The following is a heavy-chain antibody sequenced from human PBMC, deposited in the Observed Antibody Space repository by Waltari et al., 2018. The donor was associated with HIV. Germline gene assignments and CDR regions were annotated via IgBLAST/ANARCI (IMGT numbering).Heavy chain of an antibody. V-gene: IGHV3-74*01. CDR3: ASGGSYYYYYYMDV. CDR2: INRDGSTT. CDR1: GFPFSSYW. Sequence: EVQLVESGGGLVQPGGSLRLSCAASGFPFSSYWMPWVRQAPGKGLVWVSRINRDGSTTNYADSVKGRFTISRDNAKNTLYLQMNSLRAEDTAVYYCASGGSYYYYYYMDVWGKGTTVTVSS. D-gene: IGHD1-26*01. J-gene: IGHJ6*03.